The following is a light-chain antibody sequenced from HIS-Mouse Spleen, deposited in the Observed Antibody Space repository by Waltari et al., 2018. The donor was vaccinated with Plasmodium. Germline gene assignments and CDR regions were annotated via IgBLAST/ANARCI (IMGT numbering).Light chain of an antibody. V-gene: IGKV3-15*01. CDR2: GAS. CDR3: QQYYSYPYT. J-gene: IGKJ2*01. CDR1: QSVSSN. Sequence: EIVMTQSPATLSVSPGERATLSCRASQSVSSNLAWYQQKPGQAPRLLIYGASTRATGIPARFSGSGSGTEFTLTISSLQSEDFEVYYCQQYYSYPYTFGQGTKLEIK.